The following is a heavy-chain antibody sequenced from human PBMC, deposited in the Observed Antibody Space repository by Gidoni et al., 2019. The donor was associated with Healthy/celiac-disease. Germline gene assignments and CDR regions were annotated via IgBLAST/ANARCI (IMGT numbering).Heavy chain of an antibody. Sequence: QVQLQQWGAGRLKPSETLSPTCAVYGGSCSGYYWSWLRQPPGKGLEWIGEINHRGSTNYNPSLKSRVTTSVDTSKNQFSLKLSSVTAADTAVYYCAREVLDDSSGYYYYFDYWGQGTLVTVSS. CDR3: AREVLDDSSGYYYYFDY. V-gene: IGHV4-34*01. D-gene: IGHD3-22*01. CDR2: INHRGST. J-gene: IGHJ4*02. CDR1: GGSCSGYY.